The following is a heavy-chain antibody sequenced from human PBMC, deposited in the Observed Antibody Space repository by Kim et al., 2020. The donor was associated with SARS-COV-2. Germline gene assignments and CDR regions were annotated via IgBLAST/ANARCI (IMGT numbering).Heavy chain of an antibody. CDR3: ARAAADPYYYYGMDV. J-gene: IGHJ6*02. D-gene: IGHD6-13*01. CDR1: GGTFSSYA. Sequence: SVKVSCKASGGTFSSYAISWVRQAPGQGLEWMGGIIPIFGTANYAQKFQGRVTITADESTSTAYMELSSLRTEDTAVYYCARAAADPYYYYGMDVWGQGTTVTVSS. CDR2: IIPIFGTA. V-gene: IGHV1-69*13.